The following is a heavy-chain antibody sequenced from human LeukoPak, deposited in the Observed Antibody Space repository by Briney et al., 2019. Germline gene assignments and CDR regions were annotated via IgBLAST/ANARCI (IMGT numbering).Heavy chain of an antibody. CDR1: GYTFTSYD. CDR3: ARDAQGGIVVVVAAYFFDY. Sequence: ASVKVSCKASGYTFTSYDINWVRQATGQGLEWMGIINPSGGSTSYAQKFQGRVTMTRDTSTSTVYMELSSLRSEDTAVYYCARDAQGGIVVVVAAYFFDYWGQGTLVTVSS. D-gene: IGHD2-15*01. CDR2: INPSGGST. V-gene: IGHV1-46*01. J-gene: IGHJ4*02.